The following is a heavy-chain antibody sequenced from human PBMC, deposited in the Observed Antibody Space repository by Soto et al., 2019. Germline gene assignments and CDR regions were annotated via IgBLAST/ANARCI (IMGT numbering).Heavy chain of an antibody. CDR1: GFTFSSYS. CDR3: ARGRDYYDSSSDAFDI. V-gene: IGHV3-21*01. CDR2: ISSSSSYI. D-gene: IGHD3-22*01. Sequence: GSLRLSCAASGFTFSSYSMNWVRQAPGKGLEWVSSISSSSSYIYYADSVKGRFTISRDNAENSLYLQMNSLRAEGTAVYYCARGRDYYDSSSDAFDIWGQGTMVTVSS. J-gene: IGHJ3*02.